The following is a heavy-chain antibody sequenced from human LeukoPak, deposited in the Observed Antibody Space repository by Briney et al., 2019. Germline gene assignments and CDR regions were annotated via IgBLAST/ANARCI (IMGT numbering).Heavy chain of an antibody. CDR3: ASRYYYDPSGNFLY. V-gene: IGHV4-39*01. Sequence: KSSETLSLTCTVSGDSIRSSNYYWAWIRQPPGKGLEWIGFIYYTGSTYYNPSLKSRVTISVDTSNNQFSLKLRPVTAADRAVYFCASRYYYDPSGNFLYWGQGTLVTVSS. J-gene: IGHJ4*02. CDR1: GDSIRSSNYY. CDR2: IYYTGST. D-gene: IGHD3-22*01.